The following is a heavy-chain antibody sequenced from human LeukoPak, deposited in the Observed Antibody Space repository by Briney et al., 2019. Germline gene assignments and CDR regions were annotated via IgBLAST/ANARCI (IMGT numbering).Heavy chain of an antibody. CDR2: IDPTDSYT. J-gene: IGHJ5*02. CDR1: GYSFTSYW. Sequence: GESLKISCKGSGYSFTSYWISWVRQMPGKGLEWMGRIDPTDSYTDYSPSFQGHVTISVDKSISAAYLQWNSLKASDTAMYYCARRRSRITMVRRVNEWFDPWGQGTLVTVSS. D-gene: IGHD3-10*01. V-gene: IGHV5-10-1*01. CDR3: ARRRSRITMVRRVNEWFDP.